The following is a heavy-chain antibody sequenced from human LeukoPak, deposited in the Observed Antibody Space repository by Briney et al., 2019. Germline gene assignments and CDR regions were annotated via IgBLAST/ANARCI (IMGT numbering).Heavy chain of an antibody. CDR2: ISNSGTTV. Sequence: GGSLRLSYAASGFTFSDYYMTWLRQAPGKGLEWLSYISNSGTTVSYADSVKGRFTVSRDNAKRSLYLQIESLRDDDTAVYHCALGTINKDYYFGMDVWGQGTTVTVSS. J-gene: IGHJ6*02. D-gene: IGHD2-8*01. V-gene: IGHV3-11*01. CDR3: ALGTINKDYYFGMDV. CDR1: GFTFSDYY.